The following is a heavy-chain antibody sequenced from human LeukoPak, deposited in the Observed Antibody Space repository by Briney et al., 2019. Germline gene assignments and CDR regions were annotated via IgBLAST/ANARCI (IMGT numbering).Heavy chain of an antibody. J-gene: IGHJ4*02. D-gene: IGHD6-13*01. CDR2: FYSSGGN. V-gene: IGHV4-4*07. Sequence: PSQTLSLTCSVSGGSINDYYWNWIRQPAGKGLEWIGRFYSSGGNYYNPSLKSPVSISVEKSKNQVSLKLSSVTAADTAVYYCARGSFAHFDRWGQGTLVTVSS. CDR1: GGSINDYY. CDR3: ARGSFAHFDR.